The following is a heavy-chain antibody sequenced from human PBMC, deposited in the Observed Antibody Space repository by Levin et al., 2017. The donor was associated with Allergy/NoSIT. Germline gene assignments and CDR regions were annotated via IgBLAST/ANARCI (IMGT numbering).Heavy chain of an antibody. CDR3: VSYRDGPYIHIAY. J-gene: IGHJ4*02. Sequence: PGGSLRLSCVVSGFTFSSYAMCWIRQTPDKGLEWISIISGESRTIYYADSVRGRFTISRDNSKNTLYLQMNSLTAEDTALYYCVSYRDGPYIHIAYWGQGTLVTVSS. D-gene: IGHD3-16*02. V-gene: IGHV3-23*01. CDR2: ISGESRTI. CDR1: GFTFSSYA.